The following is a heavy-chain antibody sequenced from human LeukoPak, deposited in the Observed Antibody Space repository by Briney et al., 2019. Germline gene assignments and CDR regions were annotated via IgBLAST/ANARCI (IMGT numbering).Heavy chain of an antibody. CDR3: ARAETISSSWPYYFDY. J-gene: IGHJ4*02. CDR1: GYSFTSNY. Sequence: ASVKVSCKVSGYSFTSNYIHWVRQAPGQGLEWMGMIYPRDGSTSYAQKFQGRVTMTRDTSTSTVYMELSSLRSEDTAVYYCARAETISSSWPYYFDYWGQGTLVTVSS. D-gene: IGHD6-13*01. V-gene: IGHV1-46*01. CDR2: IYPRDGST.